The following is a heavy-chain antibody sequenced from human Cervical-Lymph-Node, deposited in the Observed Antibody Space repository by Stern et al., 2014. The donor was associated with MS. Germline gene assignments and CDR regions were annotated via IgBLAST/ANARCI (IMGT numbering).Heavy chain of an antibody. J-gene: IGHJ6*02. D-gene: IGHD2-2*01. CDR3: TRYCSSSSCYEVGMDV. V-gene: IGHV4-31*01. CDR1: GGSIRSGGFY. Sequence: VQLQESGPGLVKPSQTLSLTCTVSGGSIRSGGFYWSWIRQHPGKGLEWIGYIYYRGHTYYNAVIQMPINISVDKSKNQFSTEMSSVTAADTAVYYCTRYCSSSSCYEVGMDVGGQGNTVTVYS. CDR2: IYYRGHT.